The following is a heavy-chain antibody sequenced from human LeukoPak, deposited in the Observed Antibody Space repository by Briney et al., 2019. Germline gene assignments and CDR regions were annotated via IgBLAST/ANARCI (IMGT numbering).Heavy chain of an antibody. Sequence: GGSLRLSCAASGFTFDDYAMHWVRQAPGKGLEWVSGISWNSGSLVYADCVKGRFTLSRDNATNSLYLQMNSLRAQDTVLYYCAKDSLNSIAAAGTDFDYWGQGTLVTVSS. D-gene: IGHD6-13*01. CDR2: ISWNSGSL. V-gene: IGHV3-9*01. CDR3: AKDSLNSIAAAGTDFDY. J-gene: IGHJ4*02. CDR1: GFTFDDYA.